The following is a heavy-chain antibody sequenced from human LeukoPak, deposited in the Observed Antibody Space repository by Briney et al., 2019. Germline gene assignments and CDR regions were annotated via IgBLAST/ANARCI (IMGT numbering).Heavy chain of an antibody. J-gene: IGHJ6*04. CDR3: ASGGKGLLWFGEIYYGMDV. V-gene: IGHV3-11*06. D-gene: IGHD3-10*01. Sequence: GGSLRLSCAASGFTFSDYYMSWIRQAPGKGLEWVSYISSSSSYTNYADSVKGRFTISRDNAKNSLYLQMNSMRAEDTAVYYCASGGKGLLWFGEIYYGMDVWGKGTTVTVSS. CDR1: GFTFSDYY. CDR2: ISSSSSYT.